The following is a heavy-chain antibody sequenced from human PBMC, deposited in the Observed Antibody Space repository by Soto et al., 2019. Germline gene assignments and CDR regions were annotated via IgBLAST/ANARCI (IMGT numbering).Heavy chain of an antibody. Sequence: QVQLVESGGGVVQPGRSLRLSCAASGFTFSSYAMHWVRQAPGKGLEWVAVISYDGSNKYYADSVKGRFTISRDNSKNTLYLQMNSLRAEDTAVYYCAGSSSRWFDPWGQGTLVTVSS. V-gene: IGHV3-30-3*01. CDR3: AGSSSRWFDP. J-gene: IGHJ5*02. CDR2: ISYDGSNK. D-gene: IGHD6-6*01. CDR1: GFTFSSYA.